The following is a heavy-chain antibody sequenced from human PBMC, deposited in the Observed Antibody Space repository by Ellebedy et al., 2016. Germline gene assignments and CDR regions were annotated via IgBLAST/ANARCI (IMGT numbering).Heavy chain of an antibody. Sequence: SETLSLTXAVSGDTLTTDSWWRWLRHAPGEALEWIGDISHNGGNTSNPSLRRRVTITVDMSKKQLSLKLNSVTAADTAMYYCAKNWEWAFQFWGQGTMVIVS. CDR3: AKNWEWAFQF. J-gene: IGHJ3*01. D-gene: IGHD7-27*01. CDR1: GDTLTTDSW. CDR2: ISHNGGN. V-gene: IGHV4-4*02.